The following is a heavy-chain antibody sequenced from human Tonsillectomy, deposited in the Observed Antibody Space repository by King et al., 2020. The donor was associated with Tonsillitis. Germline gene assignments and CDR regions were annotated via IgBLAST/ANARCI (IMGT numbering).Heavy chain of an antibody. CDR2: IYTGGSI. CDR1: GFTVSSSY. CDR3: ARDVAAAGFLWD. D-gene: IGHD6-13*01. V-gene: IGHV3-53*01. J-gene: IGHJ4*02. Sequence: VQLVESGGGLIQPGGSLSLSCAASGFTVSSSYMTWVRQAPGKGLEWVALIYTGGSIYYVDSVKGRLTISRDNSKNMLYLQMNSLRAGHTAVYYCARDVAAAGFLWDWGQGTLVTVSS.